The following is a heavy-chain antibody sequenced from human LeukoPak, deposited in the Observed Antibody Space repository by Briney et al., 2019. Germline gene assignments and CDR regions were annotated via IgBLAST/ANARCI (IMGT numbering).Heavy chain of an antibody. Sequence: PGGSLRLSCETSGFIFRSHWMSWVRQAPGKGLEWVANINPDGSEMHYVDSVKGRITVSRDNAKNSMYLQLNSLRAEDTAVYYCARDHTAPTIIWDCWGQGTLVTVSS. CDR1: GFIFRSHW. J-gene: IGHJ4*02. CDR2: INPDGSEM. D-gene: IGHD3/OR15-3a*01. CDR3: ARDHTAPTIIWDC. V-gene: IGHV3-7*01.